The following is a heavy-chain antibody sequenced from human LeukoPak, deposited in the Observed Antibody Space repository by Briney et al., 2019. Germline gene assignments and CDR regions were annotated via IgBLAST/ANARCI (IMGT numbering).Heavy chain of an antibody. D-gene: IGHD1-26*01. CDR2: IYLRGNT. CDR1: GGSITSSNW. Sequence: PSETLSLTCAISGGSITSSNWWTWVRQPPGKGLEWVGEIYLRGNTNYNPSLESRVSISVDESKTQLSLRLESVTAADTAVYYCAGGFDYWGQGTLVTVSS. CDR3: AGGFDY. J-gene: IGHJ4*02. V-gene: IGHV4-4*02.